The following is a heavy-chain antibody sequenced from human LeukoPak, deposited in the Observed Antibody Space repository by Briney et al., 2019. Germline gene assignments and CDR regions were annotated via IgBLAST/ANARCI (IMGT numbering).Heavy chain of an antibody. V-gene: IGHV3-30*04. CDR3: AREDGCYYQYFDS. D-gene: IGHD3-22*01. Sequence: PGGSLRLSCAASGFTFTTYAMNWVRQAPGKGLEWVALITYNGSNKYYADSVKGRFTISRDNYQDTVFLQMNSLRAEDTALYYCAREDGCYYQYFDSWGQGTLVTVSS. J-gene: IGHJ4*02. CDR1: GFTFTTYA. CDR2: ITYNGSNK.